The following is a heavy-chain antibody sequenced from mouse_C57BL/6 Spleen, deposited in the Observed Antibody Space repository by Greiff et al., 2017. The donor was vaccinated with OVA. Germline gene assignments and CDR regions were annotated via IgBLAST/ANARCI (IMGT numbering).Heavy chain of an antibody. CDR1: GYTFTSYW. Sequence: VKLQEPGAELVKPGASVKLSCKASGYTFTSYWMHWVKQRPGQGLEWIGMIHPNSGSTNYNEKFKSKATLTVDKSSSTAYMQLSSLTSEDSAVYYCARRGTTVVATDYFDYWGQGTTLTVSS. CDR3: ARRGTTVVATDYFDY. J-gene: IGHJ2*01. D-gene: IGHD1-1*01. CDR2: IHPNSGST. V-gene: IGHV1-64*01.